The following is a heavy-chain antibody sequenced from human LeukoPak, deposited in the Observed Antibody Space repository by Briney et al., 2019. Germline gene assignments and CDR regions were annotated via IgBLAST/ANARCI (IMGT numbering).Heavy chain of an antibody. CDR1: GGSIIGSY. V-gene: IGHV4-59*01. J-gene: IGHJ4*02. D-gene: IGHD3-22*01. CDR3: ARSRNYDSTGYNPTYYFDS. CDR2: IYNTVDV. Sequence: SETLSLTCTVSGGSIIGSYWTWIRQSPGGGLEYIGYIYNTVDVNYSPSLKSRVTISIDMSRSQFSLRLKSVAAADTAIYYCARSRNYDSTGYNPTYYFDSWGQGALVTVSS.